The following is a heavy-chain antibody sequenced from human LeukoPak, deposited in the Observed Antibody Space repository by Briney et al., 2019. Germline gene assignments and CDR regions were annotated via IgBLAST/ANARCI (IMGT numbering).Heavy chain of an antibody. CDR3: ARAFVEGVDY. Sequence: GASVKVSCKASGYTFTNYYMHWVRQAPGQGLEWMGIINPSGGSTSYAQKFQGRVTMTRDMSTSTVYMELSSLRSEDTAVYYCARAFVEGVDYWGQGTLVTVSS. CDR1: GYTFTNYY. D-gene: IGHD5-24*01. V-gene: IGHV1-46*01. J-gene: IGHJ4*02. CDR2: INPSGGST.